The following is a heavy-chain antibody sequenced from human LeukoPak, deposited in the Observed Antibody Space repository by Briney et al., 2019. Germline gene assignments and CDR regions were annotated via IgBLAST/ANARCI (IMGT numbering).Heavy chain of an antibody. V-gene: IGHV4-34*01. CDR2: INHSGST. J-gene: IGHJ4*02. CDR3: ARGPRRYGSGSYYNY. D-gene: IGHD3-10*01. CDR1: GVSFSGYY. Sequence: SETLSLTCAVYGVSFSGYYWSWIRQPPGKGLEWIGEINHSGSTNYNPSLKSRVTISVDTSKNQFSLKLSSVTAADTAVYYCARGPRRYGSGSYYNYWGQGTLVTVSS.